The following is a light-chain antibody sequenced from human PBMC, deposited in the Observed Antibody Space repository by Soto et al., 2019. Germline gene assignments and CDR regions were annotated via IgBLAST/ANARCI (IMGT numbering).Light chain of an antibody. CDR3: QQRPNWPLX. Sequence: EIVLTQSPATLSLSPGERATLSCRASQSVSSYLAWYQQKPGQAPRLLIYNASNRATGIPARFSGSGSGTAFTLTTSSLTPEDFXXYSCQQRPNWPLXFGGG. J-gene: IGKJ4*01. V-gene: IGKV3-11*01. CDR1: QSVSSY. CDR2: NAS.